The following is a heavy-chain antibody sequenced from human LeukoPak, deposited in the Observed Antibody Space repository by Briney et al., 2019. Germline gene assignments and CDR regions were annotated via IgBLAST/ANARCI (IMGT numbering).Heavy chain of an antibody. D-gene: IGHD6-19*01. CDR3: ARRDISSGWSFDY. CDR1: GGSISNYH. V-gene: IGHV4-4*07. J-gene: IGHJ4*02. CDR2: IHTSGST. Sequence: PSETLSLTCTVSGGSISNYHWSWIRQPAGKGLEWISQIHTSGSTNYNPPLKSRVTMFIDTPENQLSLTIRSVTAADTAVYYCARRDISSGWSFDYWGQGILVTVSS.